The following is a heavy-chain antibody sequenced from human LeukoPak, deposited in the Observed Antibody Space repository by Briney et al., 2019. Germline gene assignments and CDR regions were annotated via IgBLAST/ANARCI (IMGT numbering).Heavy chain of an antibody. D-gene: IGHD1-26*01. Sequence: GAWVKVSCMASGGTFSSYAISWVRQAPGQGLEWMGGIIPIFGTANYAQKFQGRVTITADESTSTAYMELSSLRSEDTAVYYCASAPSIVGATAADYWGQGTLVTVSS. CDR3: ASAPSIVGATAADY. CDR1: GGTFSSYA. V-gene: IGHV1-69*01. CDR2: IIPIFGTA. J-gene: IGHJ4*02.